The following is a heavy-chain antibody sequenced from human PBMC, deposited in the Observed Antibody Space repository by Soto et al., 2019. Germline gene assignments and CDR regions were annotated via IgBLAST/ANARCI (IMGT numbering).Heavy chain of an antibody. V-gene: IGHV1-2*04. CDR2: INPNSGGT. D-gene: IGHD6-13*01. J-gene: IGHJ4*02. CDR1: GYTFTGYY. CDR3: ARTGIAAAGTSGFDY. Sequence: GASVKVSCKASGYTFTGYYMHWVRQAPGQGLEWMGWINPNSGGTNYAQKFQGWVTMTRDTSISTAYMELSRLRSDDTAVYYCARTGIAAAGTSGFDYWGQGTLVTVSS.